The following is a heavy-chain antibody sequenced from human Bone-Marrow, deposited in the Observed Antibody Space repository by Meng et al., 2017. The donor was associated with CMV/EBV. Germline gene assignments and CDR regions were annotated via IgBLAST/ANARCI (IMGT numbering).Heavy chain of an antibody. J-gene: IGHJ5*02. Sequence: ASVKVSCKASGYTFISSGIHWVRQAPGQGLEWVGWISTHNGNTNYAKRFQDRITLTTNTSTATAYMELRSLRSDDTAVYYCARGLRENYGSGTFGWFDPWGQGTLVNVSS. CDR3: ARGLRENYGSGTFGWFDP. CDR1: GYTFISSG. CDR2: ISTHNGNT. D-gene: IGHD3-10*01. V-gene: IGHV1-18*01.